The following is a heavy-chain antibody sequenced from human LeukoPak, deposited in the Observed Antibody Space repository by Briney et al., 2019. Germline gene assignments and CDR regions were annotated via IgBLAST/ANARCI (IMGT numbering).Heavy chain of an antibody. J-gene: IGHJ4*02. CDR3: ARNGPHYYDNSGYLDS. CDR2: NDYTGGS. D-gene: IGHD3-22*01. CDR1: GGSISSYY. V-gene: IGHV4-59*01. Sequence: PSETLSLTCTVSGGSISSYYWSWIRQPPGKGLEWIGNNDYTGGSNHNPSLKSRVTILVDTSKNQFSLKLISVTAADTAVYFCARNGPHYYDNSGYLDSWGQGALVTVSS.